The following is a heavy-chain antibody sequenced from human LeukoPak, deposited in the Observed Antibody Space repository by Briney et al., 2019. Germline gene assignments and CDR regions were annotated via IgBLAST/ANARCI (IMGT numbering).Heavy chain of an antibody. CDR3: ARDRTADDP. Sequence: GGSLRLSCAASGFTFSRYWMHWVRQAPGKELEWVSVIYSGDTTTYADSVRGRFTISRDNSKNTLYLQMNNLGAEDTAVYYCARDRTADDPWGQGTLVTVSS. J-gene: IGHJ5*02. V-gene: IGHV3-53*01. CDR1: GFTFSRYW. CDR2: IYSGDTT. D-gene: IGHD6-13*01.